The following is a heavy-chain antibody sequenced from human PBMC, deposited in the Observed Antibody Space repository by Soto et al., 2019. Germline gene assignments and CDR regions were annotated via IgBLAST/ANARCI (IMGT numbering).Heavy chain of an antibody. CDR2: VHYSGST. CDR3: ARQHYYDSSGYYTWN. J-gene: IGHJ4*02. V-gene: IGHV4-39*01. Sequence: SETLSLTCSVSGGSIRSIIYYWGWIRQPPGKGLEWIATVHYSGSTYYTPSLKNRVTISADTSNNQFSLRLNSVTAADTAVYYCARQHYYDSSGYYTWNWGQGTLVTVSS. D-gene: IGHD3-22*01. CDR1: GGSIRSIIYY.